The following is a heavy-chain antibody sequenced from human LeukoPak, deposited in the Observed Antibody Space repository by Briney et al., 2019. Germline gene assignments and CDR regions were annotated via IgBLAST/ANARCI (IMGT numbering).Heavy chain of an antibody. V-gene: IGHV1-8*03. D-gene: IGHD3-3*01. CDR1: GYTFTSYG. Sequence: ASVKVSCKASGYTFTSYGISWVRQAPGQGLEWMGWMNPNSGNTGYAQKFQGRVTITRNTSISTAYMELSSLRSEDTAVYYCARGPYYDFWSGYSPIPSSYYYYYMDVWGKGTTVTVSS. CDR3: ARGPYYDFWSGYSPIPSSYYYYYMDV. J-gene: IGHJ6*03. CDR2: MNPNSGNT.